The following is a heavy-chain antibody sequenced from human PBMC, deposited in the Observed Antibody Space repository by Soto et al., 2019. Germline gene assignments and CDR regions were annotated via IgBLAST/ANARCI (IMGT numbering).Heavy chain of an antibody. Sequence: EVQLVESGGGLVQPGRSLRLSCAASGFTFDDYAMHWVRQAPGKGLEWASGISWNSGSIGYADSVKGRFTISRDNAKNSLYLQMNSLRAEDTALYYSAKDQLARDGYNYSPDAFDIWGQGTMVTVSS. D-gene: IGHD5-12*01. CDR2: ISWNSGSI. CDR1: GFTFDDYA. V-gene: IGHV3-9*01. J-gene: IGHJ3*02. CDR3: AKDQLARDGYNYSPDAFDI.